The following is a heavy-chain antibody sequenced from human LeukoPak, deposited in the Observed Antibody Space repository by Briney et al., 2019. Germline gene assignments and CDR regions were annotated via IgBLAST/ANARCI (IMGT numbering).Heavy chain of an antibody. J-gene: IGHJ6*02. D-gene: IGHD6-13*01. Sequence: SETLSLTCAVYGGSFSGYYWSWIRQPPGKGLEWIGEINHSGSTNYNPSLKSRVTISVDTSKNQFSLKLSSVTAADTAVYYCARSTMAAVGKDYYYAMDAWGQGTTVTVSS. CDR2: INHSGST. CDR3: ARSTMAAVGKDYYYAMDA. CDR1: GGSFSGYY. V-gene: IGHV4-34*01.